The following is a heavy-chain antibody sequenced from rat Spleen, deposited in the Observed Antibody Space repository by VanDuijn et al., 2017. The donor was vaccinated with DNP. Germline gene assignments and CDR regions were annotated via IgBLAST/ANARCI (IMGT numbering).Heavy chain of an antibody. J-gene: IGHJ2*01. V-gene: IGHV5-25*01. Sequence: EVQLVESGGGLVQPGRSLKISCKASGFTFSNYDMAWVRQAPTKGLEWVAAISSTGEVTYYRHSVRGRFTVSRDNTKSTLYLQMDSLGSEDTATYYCASRWYGGFGYWGQGVMVTISS. D-gene: IGHD4-1*01. CDR1: GFTFSNYD. CDR3: ASRWYGGFGY. CDR2: ISSTGEVT.